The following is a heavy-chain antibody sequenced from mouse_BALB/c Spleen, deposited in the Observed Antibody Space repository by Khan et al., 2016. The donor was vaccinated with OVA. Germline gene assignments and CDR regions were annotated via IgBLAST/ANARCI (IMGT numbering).Heavy chain of an antibody. J-gene: IGHJ3*01. CDR3: ARGFYGGPFTY. Sequence: EVELVESGGGLVKPGGSLKLSCAASGFTFSDYYMYWVRQTPEKRLEWVATISDDGSYTYYPDSVKGRFTISKDDVKNNLNMQMRHLKSEDTAMYYCARGFYGGPFTYWGQGTLVTVAA. D-gene: IGHD1-1*02. CDR2: ISDDGSYT. V-gene: IGHV5-4*02. CDR1: GFTFSDYY.